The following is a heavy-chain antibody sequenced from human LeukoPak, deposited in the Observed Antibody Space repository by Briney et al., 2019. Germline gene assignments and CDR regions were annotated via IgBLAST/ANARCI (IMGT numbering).Heavy chain of an antibody. V-gene: IGHV4-61*02. CDR2: IYTSGST. D-gene: IGHD2-8*01. CDR3: ARDDEWGPGDY. Sequence: SETLSLTCTVSGGSISSGSYYWSWIRQPAGKGLEWIGRIYTSGSTNYNPSLKSRVTMSVDTSKNQFSLKLSSVTAADTAVYYCARDDEWGPGDYWGQGTLVTVSS. J-gene: IGHJ4*02. CDR1: GGSISSGSYY.